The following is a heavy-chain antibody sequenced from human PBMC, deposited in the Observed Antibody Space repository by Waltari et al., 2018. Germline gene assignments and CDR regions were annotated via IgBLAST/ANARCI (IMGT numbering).Heavy chain of an antibody. J-gene: IGHJ3*02. V-gene: IGHV5-51*01. CDR3: ARHDPFIAATPGAFDI. Sequence: EVQLVQSGAEVKKPGESLKISCKGSGYTFTSPWLGWVRQMPGKGLEWMGIIYPGDSDTRFSPSFQGQVTISADNSISTTYLQCSSLKASDTAMYFCARHDPFIAATPGAFDIWGQGTMVTVSS. CDR2: IYPGDSDT. CDR1: GYTFTSPW. D-gene: IGHD6-13*01.